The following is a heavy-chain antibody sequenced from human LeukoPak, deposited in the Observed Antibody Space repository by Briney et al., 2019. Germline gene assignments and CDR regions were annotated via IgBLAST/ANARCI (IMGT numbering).Heavy chain of an antibody. CDR1: SYTFTNYG. V-gene: IGHV1-18*01. Sequence: GASVRVSCKASSYTFTNYGISWVRQAPGQGLEWMGWINAYNGNTNYAQKLQGRVTMTTDTSTSTAYMELRSLRSDDTAVYYCARAAAGPFDYWGQGTLVTVSS. D-gene: IGHD6-13*01. J-gene: IGHJ4*02. CDR2: INAYNGNT. CDR3: ARAAAGPFDY.